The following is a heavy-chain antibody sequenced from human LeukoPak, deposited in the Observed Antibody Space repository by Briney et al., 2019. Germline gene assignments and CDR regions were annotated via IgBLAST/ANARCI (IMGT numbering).Heavy chain of an antibody. CDR3: SRERAGVFQY. CDR2: IRGRVYGATT. Sequence: PGGSLRLSCINSGFIFVDSAMSWVRQAPGKGLEWVSLIRGRVYGATTEYAASVKGRFAMSRDDSKSIAYLQMNSLKSEDTAMYYCSRERAGVFQYWGQGILVTVSS. V-gene: IGHV3-49*04. J-gene: IGHJ4*02. CDR1: GFIFVDSA.